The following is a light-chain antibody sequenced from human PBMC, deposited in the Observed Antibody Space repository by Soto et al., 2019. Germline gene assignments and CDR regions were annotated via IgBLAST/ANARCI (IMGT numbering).Light chain of an antibody. J-gene: IGKJ4*01. CDR2: AAS. Sequence: EIVLTQSPGTLSLSPGERATLSCRASQSVSTRSLAWYQQRPGQAPRLLIYAASTRATGIPDRFSGSGSGTDFTLTISRLEPEDFAVFYCQQYTSPLSFGWGTKVDIK. CDR3: QQYTSPLS. V-gene: IGKV3-20*01. CDR1: QSVSTRS.